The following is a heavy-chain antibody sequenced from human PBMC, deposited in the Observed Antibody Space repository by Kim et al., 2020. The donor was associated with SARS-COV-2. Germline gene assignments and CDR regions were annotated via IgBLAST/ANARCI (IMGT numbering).Heavy chain of an antibody. Sequence: SETLSLTCTVSGGSISSSSYYWGWIRQPPGKGLEWIGSIYYSGNTYYNPSLKSRVTISVDTPKNQFSLKLSSVTAADTAVYYCARLVHYYDSGGGLVDYWGQGTLVTVSS. CDR3: ARLVHYYDSGGGLVDY. J-gene: IGHJ4*02. CDR1: GGSISSSSYY. CDR2: IYYSGNT. V-gene: IGHV4-39*01. D-gene: IGHD3-10*01.